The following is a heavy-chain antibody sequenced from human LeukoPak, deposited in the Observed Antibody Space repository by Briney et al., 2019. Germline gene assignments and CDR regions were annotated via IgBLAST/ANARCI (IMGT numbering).Heavy chain of an antibody. CDR2: IGIDSGNT. D-gene: IGHD1-1*01. CDR3: ARDHNYAFDN. Sequence: GGSLRLSCTASGFPFIEYSMNWVRQAPGKGLEGISYIGIDSGNTKYADSVRGRFTISADKAKNSLYMQMNSRRVEDTAVYYCARDHNYAFDNWGQGTLVSVAS. CDR1: GFPFIEYS. J-gene: IGHJ4*02. V-gene: IGHV3-48*01.